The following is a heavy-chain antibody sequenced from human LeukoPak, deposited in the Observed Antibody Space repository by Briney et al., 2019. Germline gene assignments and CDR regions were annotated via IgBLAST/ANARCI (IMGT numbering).Heavy chain of an antibody. CDR2: IIPMLDIT. CDR3: AILSDGAYCGGDCFYLDY. Sequence: SVKVSCKASGGTFGSHAMSWVRQAPGQGLEWMGGIIPMLDITNYAQKFQGRVTISADKSTGTAYMQLSSLRSEDTAVYYCAILSDGAYCGGDCFYLDYWGQGTPVTVSS. J-gene: IGHJ4*02. V-gene: IGHV1-69*10. D-gene: IGHD2-21*02. CDR1: GGTFGSHA.